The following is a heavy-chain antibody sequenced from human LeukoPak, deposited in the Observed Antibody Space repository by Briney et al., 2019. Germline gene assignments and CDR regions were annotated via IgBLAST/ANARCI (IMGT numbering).Heavy chain of an antibody. V-gene: IGHV1-18*01. CDR2: ISAYNGNT. Sequence: ASVKVSCKAFGYPFTSFGISWGGKAPGKGLGWMGWISAYNGNTNYAQKLQGRVTMTTDTSTSTAYMELRSLRSDDTAVYYCARELGSGYSGYHYWGQGTLVTVSS. CDR1: GYPFTSFG. CDR3: ARELGSGYSGYHY. J-gene: IGHJ4*02. D-gene: IGHD5-12*01.